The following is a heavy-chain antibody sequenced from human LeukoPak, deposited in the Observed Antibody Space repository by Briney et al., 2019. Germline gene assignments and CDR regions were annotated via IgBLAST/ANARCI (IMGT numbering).Heavy chain of an antibody. Sequence: ASVKVSCKASGYTSTSYDINWVRQATGQGLEWMGWMNPNSGNTGYAQKFQGRVTMTRNTSISTAYMELSSLRSEDTAVYYRSSNTIVATIGRGGYWGQGTLVTVSS. CDR3: SSNTIVATIGRGGY. V-gene: IGHV1-8*01. CDR2: MNPNSGNT. CDR1: GYTSTSYD. J-gene: IGHJ4*02. D-gene: IGHD5-12*01.